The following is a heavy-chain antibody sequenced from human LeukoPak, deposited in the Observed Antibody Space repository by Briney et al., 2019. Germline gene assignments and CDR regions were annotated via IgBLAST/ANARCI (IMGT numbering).Heavy chain of an antibody. V-gene: IGHV3-15*01. CDR2: ITSKTDGGTT. J-gene: IGHJ4*02. CDR3: PIMITFGGVIVADY. Sequence: GGSLRLSCAASGFTFSNAWMSWVRQAPGKGLEWVGRITSKTDGGTTDYAAPVKGRFTISRDDSKNTLYLQMDSLKTEDTAVYYCPIMITFGGVIVADYWGQGTLVPVSS. CDR1: GFTFSNAW. D-gene: IGHD3-16*02.